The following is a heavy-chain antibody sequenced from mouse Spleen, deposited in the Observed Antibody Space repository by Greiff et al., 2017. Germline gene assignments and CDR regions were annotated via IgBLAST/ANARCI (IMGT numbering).Heavy chain of an antibody. CDR2: IDPSDSYT. CDR1: GYTFTSYW. J-gene: IGHJ3*01. V-gene: IGHV1-69*01. CDR3: ARWYYGSSSWFAY. Sequence: QVQLQQPGAELVMPGASVKLSCKASGYTFTSYWMHWVKQRPGQGLEWIGEIDPSDSYTNYNQKFKGKATLTVDKSSSTAYMQLSSLTSEDSAVYYCARWYYGSSSWFAYWGQGTLVTVSA. D-gene: IGHD1-1*01.